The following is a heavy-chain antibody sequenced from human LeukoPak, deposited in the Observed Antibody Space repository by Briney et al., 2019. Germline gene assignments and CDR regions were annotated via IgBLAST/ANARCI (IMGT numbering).Heavy chain of an antibody. D-gene: IGHD3-10*01. CDR2: IYYSGST. CDR1: GGSISSSSYY. J-gene: IGHJ6*02. CDR3: ASRLAGYYYGSGTPLTMDV. Sequence: SETLSLTCTVSGGSISSSSYYWGWIRQPPGKGLEWIGSIYYSGSTYYNPSLKSRVTISVDTSKNQFSLKLSSVTAADTAVYYCASRLAGYYYGSGTPLTMDVWGQGTTVTVSS. V-gene: IGHV4-39*07.